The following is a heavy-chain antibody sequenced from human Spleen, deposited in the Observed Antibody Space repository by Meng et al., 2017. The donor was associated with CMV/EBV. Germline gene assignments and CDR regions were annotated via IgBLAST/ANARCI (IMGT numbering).Heavy chain of an antibody. CDR1: GFTVSSNY. J-gene: IGHJ4*02. Sequence: GGYLRLSCAASGFTVSSNYMSWVRQAPVKGLEWVSVIYSGGSTYYADSVKGRFTISRDNSKNTLYLQMNSLRADDTAVYYCAREDHYSSSFDYWVQGTLVTVSS. CDR3: AREDHYSSSFDY. CDR2: IYSGGST. V-gene: IGHV3-66*02. D-gene: IGHD6-13*01.